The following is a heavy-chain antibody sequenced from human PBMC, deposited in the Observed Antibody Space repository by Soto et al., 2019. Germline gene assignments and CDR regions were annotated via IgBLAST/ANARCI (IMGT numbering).Heavy chain of an antibody. CDR3: ARDRGYNWNFDY. CDR2: INRSGST. D-gene: IGHD1-20*01. Sequence: SETLSLTCTVFGASFSDYYWSWIRQPPGKGLEWIGEINRSGSTNYSPSLKSRVTISLDTSKNQFSLTLISVTAADTAVYYCARDRGYNWNFDYWGQGTLVTVSS. CDR1: GASFSDYY. V-gene: IGHV4-34*01. J-gene: IGHJ4*02.